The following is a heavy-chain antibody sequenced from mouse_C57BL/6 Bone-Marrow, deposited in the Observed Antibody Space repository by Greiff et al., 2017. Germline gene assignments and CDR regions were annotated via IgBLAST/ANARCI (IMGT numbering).Heavy chain of an antibody. CDR3: ARHYCGSSFFAY. CDR2: IFPGGGGT. Sequence: QVQLKQSGPELVRPGASVKISCKAPGYTFNSHWMQWVKQRPGQGLEWIGGIFPGGGGTKYNEKFKGKATLTADTSSSTAYMQLSSLTSEDPAVYFCARHYCGSSFFAYWGQGTLVTGSA. J-gene: IGHJ3*01. V-gene: IGHV1-56*01. D-gene: IGHD1-1*01. CDR1: GYTFNSHW.